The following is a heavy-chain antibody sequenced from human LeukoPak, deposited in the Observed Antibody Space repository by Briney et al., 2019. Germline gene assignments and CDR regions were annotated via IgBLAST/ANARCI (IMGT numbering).Heavy chain of an antibody. V-gene: IGHV3-23*01. CDR2: IRGTGDST. CDR1: GFTFSNYA. D-gene: IGHD1-26*01. CDR3: ARDPIGDNWFDP. J-gene: IGHJ5*02. Sequence: GGSLRLYCAASGFTFSNYAMSWVRQAPGKGLEWVSGIRGTGDSTYYADSVKGRFTISRDNSKSKLYLQMNSLRAEDTAIYYCARDPIGDNWFDPWGQGTLVTVSS.